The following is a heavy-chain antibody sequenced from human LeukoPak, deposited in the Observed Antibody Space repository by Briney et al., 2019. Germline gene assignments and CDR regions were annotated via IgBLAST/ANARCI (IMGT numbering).Heavy chain of an antibody. CDR2: IYLSGST. V-gene: IGHV4-30-2*01. D-gene: IGHD2-2*01. CDR1: GGSISSGGYS. Sequence: SETLSLTCTVSGGSISSGGYSWSWIRQPPGKGLEWIGYIYLSGSTYYNPSLKSRVTISVDRSKNQFSLKLNSVTAADTAVYYCAREGLGSTSSNWGQGTLVTVSS. CDR3: AREGLGSTSSN. J-gene: IGHJ4*02.